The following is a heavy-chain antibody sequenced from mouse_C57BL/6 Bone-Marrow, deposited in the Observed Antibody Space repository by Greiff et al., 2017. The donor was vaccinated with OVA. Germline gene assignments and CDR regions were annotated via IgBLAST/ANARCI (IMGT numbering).Heavy chain of an antibody. V-gene: IGHV5-16*01. J-gene: IGHJ1*03. Sequence: EVKLMESEGGLVQPGSSMKLSCTASGFTFSDYYMAWVRQVPEKGLEWVANINYDGSSTYYLDSLKSRFIISRDNAKNILYLQMSSLKSEDTATYYCARDPVYYYGSSAWYFDVWGTGTTVTVSS. CDR1: GFTFSDYY. CDR2: INYDGSST. CDR3: ARDPVYYYGSSAWYFDV. D-gene: IGHD1-1*01.